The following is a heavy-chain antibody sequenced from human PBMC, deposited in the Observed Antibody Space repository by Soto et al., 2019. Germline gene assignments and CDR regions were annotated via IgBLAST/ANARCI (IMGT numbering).Heavy chain of an antibody. D-gene: IGHD3-3*01. CDR2: ISAYNGNT. Sequence: ASVKVSCKASGYTFTSYGISWVRQAPGQGLEWMGWISAYNGNTNYAQKLQGRVTMTTDTSTSTAYMEPRSLRSDDTAVYYCARVFVPQDLEWLFSWLDYWGQGTLVTVSS. V-gene: IGHV1-18*01. J-gene: IGHJ4*02. CDR3: ARVFVPQDLEWLFSWLDY. CDR1: GYTFTSYG.